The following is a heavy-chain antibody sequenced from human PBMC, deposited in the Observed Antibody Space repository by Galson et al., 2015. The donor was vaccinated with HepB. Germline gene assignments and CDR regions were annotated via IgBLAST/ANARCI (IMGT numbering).Heavy chain of an antibody. CDR1: GFSFSHAW. CDR2: ISGSSSDI. J-gene: IGHJ4*02. Sequence: SLRLSCAASGFSFSHAWMNWVRQAPGKGLGWVSYISGSSSDIYYADSVKGRLTISRDNAKNSLYLQMNSLRVEDTAVYYCARAYSSSWFFDYWGQGTLVTVSS. V-gene: IGHV3-21*01. D-gene: IGHD6-13*01. CDR3: ARAYSSSWFFDY.